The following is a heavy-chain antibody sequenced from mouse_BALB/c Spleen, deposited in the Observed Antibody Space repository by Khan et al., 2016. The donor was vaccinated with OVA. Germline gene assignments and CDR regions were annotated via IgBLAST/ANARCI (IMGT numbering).Heavy chain of an antibody. J-gene: IGHJ2*01. Sequence: EVELVESGGGLVQPGGSLKLSCATSGFTFSDYHMYWVRQTPEKRLEWVANISNGGGNTYYPDTVKGRFTISRDNANNTLYLQMSRLKSEDTAMYYCARFTTVYFDYWGQGTTLTVSS. CDR1: GFTFSDYH. V-gene: IGHV5-12*02. D-gene: IGHD1-1*01. CDR3: ARFTTVYFDY. CDR2: ISNGGGNT.